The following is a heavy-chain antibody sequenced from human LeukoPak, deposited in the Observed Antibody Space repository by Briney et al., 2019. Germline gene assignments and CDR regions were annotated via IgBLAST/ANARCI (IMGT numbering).Heavy chain of an antibody. CDR1: GYTFTSYG. J-gene: IGHJ5*02. Sequence: ASVKVSCKGSGYTFTSYGISWVRQAPGQGLEWMGIINPSGGSTSYAQKFQGRVTMTRDTSTSTVYMELSSLRSEDTAVYYCARELGDSSGPLNWFDPWGQGTLVTVSS. CDR2: INPSGGST. D-gene: IGHD3-22*01. CDR3: ARELGDSSGPLNWFDP. V-gene: IGHV1-46*01.